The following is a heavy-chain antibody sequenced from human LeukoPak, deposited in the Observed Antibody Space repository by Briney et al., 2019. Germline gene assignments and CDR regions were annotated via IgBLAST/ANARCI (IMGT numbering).Heavy chain of an antibody. CDR3: ARGGADYYDSSGYYLFDY. CDR2: TYYSGST. Sequence: SETLSLTCTVSGGSISSHYWSWIRQPPGKGLEWIGYTYYSGSTNYNPSLKSRVTISVDTSKNQFSLKLSSVTAADTAVYYCARGGADYYDSSGYYLFDYWGQGTLVTVSS. CDR1: GGSISSHY. V-gene: IGHV4-59*11. J-gene: IGHJ4*02. D-gene: IGHD3-22*01.